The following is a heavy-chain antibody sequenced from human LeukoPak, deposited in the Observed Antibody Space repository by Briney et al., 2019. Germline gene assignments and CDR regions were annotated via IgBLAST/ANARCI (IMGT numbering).Heavy chain of an antibody. Sequence: GGSLRLPCAASGFPIRGYWVTWVRPAPGKGPEWVANIKQEGSEKTYVDSVKGRFTITRDNAKNSTYLQMNRLRVEDTAIYYWGRDGGTDWYDPWGQGTLVSVSS. CDR1: GFPIRGYW. V-gene: IGHV3-7*01. J-gene: IGHJ5*02. D-gene: IGHD3-16*01. CDR3: GRDGGTDWYDP. CDR2: IKQEGSEK.